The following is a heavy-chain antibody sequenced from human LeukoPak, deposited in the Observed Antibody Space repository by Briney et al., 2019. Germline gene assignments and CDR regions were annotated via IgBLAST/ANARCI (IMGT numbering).Heavy chain of an antibody. CDR2: ISGSGGST. CDR1: GFTFSSYA. CDR3: AKDSTYCTNGVCYSVDY. D-gene: IGHD2-8*01. J-gene: IGHJ4*02. Sequence: GGSLRLSCAASGFTFSSYAMSWVRQAPGKGLEWVSAISGSGGSTYYADSVKGRFTISRDNSKNTLYLQMNSLRAEDTAVYYCAKDSTYCTNGVCYSVDYWGQGTLVTVSS. V-gene: IGHV3-23*01.